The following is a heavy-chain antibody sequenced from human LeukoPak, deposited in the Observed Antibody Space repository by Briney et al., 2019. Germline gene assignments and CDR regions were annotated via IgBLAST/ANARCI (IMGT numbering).Heavy chain of an antibody. V-gene: IGHV4-61*02. CDR3: ARDGMVRGVILY. D-gene: IGHD3-10*01. J-gene: IGHJ4*02. CDR1: GGSISSGSYY. CDR2: IYTSGST. Sequence: SSETLSLTCTVSGGSISSGSYYWSWIRQPAGKGLEWIGRIYTSGSTNYNPSLKSRVTISVDTSKNQFSLKLSSVTAADTAVYYCARDGMVRGVILYWGQGTLVTVSS.